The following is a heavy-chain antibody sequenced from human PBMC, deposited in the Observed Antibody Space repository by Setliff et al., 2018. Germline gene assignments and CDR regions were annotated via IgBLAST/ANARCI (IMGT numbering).Heavy chain of an antibody. Sequence: SETLSLTCTVSGGSISSGNYYWSWIRQPAGKGLEWIGHIQTSGTTNYNPSLKSRVTISVDTSKNQFSLKLSAVTAADTAVYFCAREDGPNYYYYYMDIWGKGTKGTV. D-gene: IGHD2-8*01. V-gene: IGHV4-61*09. CDR3: AREDGPNYYYYYMDI. J-gene: IGHJ6*03. CDR2: IQTSGTT. CDR1: GGSISSGNYY.